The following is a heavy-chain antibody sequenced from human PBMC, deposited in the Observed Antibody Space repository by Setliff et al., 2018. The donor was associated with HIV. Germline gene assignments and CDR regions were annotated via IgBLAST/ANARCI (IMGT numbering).Heavy chain of an antibody. CDR1: GFTFSTYS. V-gene: IGHV3-30*02. CDR2: IIGSNK. Sequence: GSLRLSCAASGFTFSTYSMTWVRQAPGKGLDWVSSIIGSNKYYADSVKGRFTISRDNSKNTLYLQMNSLRAEDTAVYYCAKDQYYYDSSGSPGYFDYWGQGTLVTVSS. J-gene: IGHJ4*02. CDR3: AKDQYYYDSSGSPGYFDY. D-gene: IGHD3-22*01.